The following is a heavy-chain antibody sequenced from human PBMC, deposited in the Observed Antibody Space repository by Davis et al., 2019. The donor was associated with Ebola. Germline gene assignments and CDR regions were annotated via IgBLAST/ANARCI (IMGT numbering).Heavy chain of an antibody. Sequence: SVKVSCKASGGTFSSYAISWVRQAPGQGLEWMGGIIPIFGTANYAQKFQGRVTITADESTSTAYMELSSLRSEDTAVYYCASSPGGDGDYPLDYWGQGTLVTVSS. CDR3: ASSPGGDGDYPLDY. J-gene: IGHJ4*02. D-gene: IGHD4-17*01. V-gene: IGHV1-69*13. CDR2: IIPIFGTA. CDR1: GGTFSSYA.